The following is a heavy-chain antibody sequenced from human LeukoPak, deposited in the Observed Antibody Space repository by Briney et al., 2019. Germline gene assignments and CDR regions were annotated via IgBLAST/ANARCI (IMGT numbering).Heavy chain of an antibody. CDR1: GYTFSNYG. V-gene: IGHV1-18*01. Sequence: ASVKVSCKTSGYTFSNYGISWVRQAPGQGLEWMGWITAYNGNRLYAQRFQGRITLTTDTSTSTSYMELRSLESDDTAIYYCARDNDKVVDHWGQGTLVTVSS. CDR3: ARDNDKVVDH. CDR2: ITAYNGNR. J-gene: IGHJ4*01. D-gene: IGHD1-1*01.